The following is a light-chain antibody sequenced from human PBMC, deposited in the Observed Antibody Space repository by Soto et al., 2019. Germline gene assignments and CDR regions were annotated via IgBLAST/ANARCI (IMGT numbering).Light chain of an antibody. CDR2: LGS. Sequence: IVMTQSPLSLPVTPGEPASISCRSSQSLLHSNGYNSLDWYLQKPGQSPQLLSNLGSNRASGVAERFSGSGSGTDVTLKISRVEAEDVGVYYFMQALQTPYTFGQGTKLEIK. CDR1: QSLLHSNGYNS. V-gene: IGKV2-28*01. J-gene: IGKJ2*01. CDR3: MQALQTPYT.